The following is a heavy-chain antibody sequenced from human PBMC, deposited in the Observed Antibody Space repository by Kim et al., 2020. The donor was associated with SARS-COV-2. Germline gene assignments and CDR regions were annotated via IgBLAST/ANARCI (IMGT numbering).Heavy chain of an antibody. V-gene: IGHV3-23*01. CDR3: AKPAGGTQRTYYYYGMDV. J-gene: IGHJ6*02. CDR1: GFTFSSYA. CDR2: ISGSGGST. D-gene: IGHD3-16*01. Sequence: GGSLRLSCAASGFTFSSYAMSWVRQAPGKGLEWVSAISGSGGSTYYADSVKGRFTISRDNSKNTLYLQMNSLRAEDTAVYYCAKPAGGTQRTYYYYGMDVWGQGTTVTVSS.